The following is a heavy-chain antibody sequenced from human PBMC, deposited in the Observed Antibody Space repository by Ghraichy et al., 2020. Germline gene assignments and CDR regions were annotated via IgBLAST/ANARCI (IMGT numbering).Heavy chain of an antibody. D-gene: IGHD2-2*01. J-gene: IGHJ3*02. CDR2: IIPILGIA. Sequence: SVKVSCKTSGGTFSSYAISWVRQAPGQGLEWMGRIIPILGIANYAQKFQGRVTITADKSTSTAYMELSSLRSEDTAVYYCARGGLYCSSTSCYGRIAFDIWGQGTMVTVSS. CDR1: GGTFSSYA. CDR3: ARGGLYCSSTSCYGRIAFDI. V-gene: IGHV1-69*04.